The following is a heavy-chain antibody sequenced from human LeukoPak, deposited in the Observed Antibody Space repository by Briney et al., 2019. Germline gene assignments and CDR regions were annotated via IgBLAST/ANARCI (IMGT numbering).Heavy chain of an antibody. CDR3: ARDLEDSSPFGAFDM. CDR2: LRGDGSST. V-gene: IGHV3-74*01. CDR1: GFTFSTYW. D-gene: IGHD3-22*01. Sequence: GGSLRLSCTASGFTFSTYWMGWVRQAPGKGLVWVSGLRGDGSSTTYADSVKGRFTISRDNAKNTLYLQMNTLRGEDTAVYYCARDLEDSSPFGAFDMWGQGTMVTVSS. J-gene: IGHJ3*02.